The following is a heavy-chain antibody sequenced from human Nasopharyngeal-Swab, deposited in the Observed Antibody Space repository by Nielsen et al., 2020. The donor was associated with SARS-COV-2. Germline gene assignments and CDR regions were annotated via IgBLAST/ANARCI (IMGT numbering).Heavy chain of an antibody. D-gene: IGHD2-21*01. Sequence: GESLKISCAVSGFTFSRNAMAWVRQAPGKGLEWVSSVSHSSDETFYADSVKGRFTMSRDSSKNTVSLQMNGLRDDDTAIYYCAKDLWYWAFDFWGQGTLVTVSS. J-gene: IGHJ4*02. CDR3: AKDLWYWAFDF. CDR2: VSHSSDET. CDR1: GFTFSRNA. V-gene: IGHV3-23*01.